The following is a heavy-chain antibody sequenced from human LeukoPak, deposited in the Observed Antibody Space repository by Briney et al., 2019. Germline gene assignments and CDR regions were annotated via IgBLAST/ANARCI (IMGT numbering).Heavy chain of an antibody. CDR1: GYTFTSYD. CDR3: ERGRGLSMVRGVISAY. CDR2: MNPNSGNT. Sequence: ASVKVSCKASGYTFTSYDINWVRQATGQGLEWMGWMNPNSGNTGYAQKFQGRVTMTRNTSISTAYMELSSLRSEDTAVYYCERGRGLSMVRGVISAYWGQGTLVTVSS. J-gene: IGHJ4*02. V-gene: IGHV1-8*01. D-gene: IGHD3-10*01.